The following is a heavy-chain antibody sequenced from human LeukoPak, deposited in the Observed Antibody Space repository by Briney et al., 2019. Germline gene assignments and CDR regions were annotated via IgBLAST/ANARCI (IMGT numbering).Heavy chain of an antibody. V-gene: IGHV3-30*04. D-gene: IGHD3-22*01. CDR2: ISNDGSKK. Sequence: GGSLRLSCAASGFTFSSYAMHWVRQAPGKGLEWVAVISNDGSKKYYTDSVNGRLTISTDNYKTTLYLQMNSLRAEDTSVYYCVAQPTADSSGYYYFDYWGQGTLVTVSS. CDR3: VAQPTADSSGYYYFDY. J-gene: IGHJ4*02. CDR1: GFTFSSYA.